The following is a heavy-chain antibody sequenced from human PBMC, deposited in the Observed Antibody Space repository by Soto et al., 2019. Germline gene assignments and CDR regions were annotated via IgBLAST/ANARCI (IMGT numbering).Heavy chain of an antibody. V-gene: IGHV3-74*01. J-gene: IGHJ6*02. CDR3: ARDNVVETTILDYYYGMDV. CDR1: GFTFSSYW. D-gene: IGHD2-21*02. CDR2: INSDGSGT. Sequence: GGSLRLSCAASGFTFSSYWMNWVRQAPGKGLVWVSRINSDGSGTSYADSVKGRFTISRDNAKNTVYLEMSSLRVDDSAVYYCARDNVVETTILDYYYGMDVWGQGTTVTVSS.